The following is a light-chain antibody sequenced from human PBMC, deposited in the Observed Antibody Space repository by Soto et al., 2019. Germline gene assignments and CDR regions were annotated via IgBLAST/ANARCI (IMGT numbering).Light chain of an antibody. CDR1: QTISKW. CDR3: QQYTGYSQWT. CDR2: DAS. Sequence: DIQMTQPPSTLSAAVGDRVTITCRASQTISKWLAWSQQKPGQAPKLLIYDASTLESGVPSRFSGSGSGTDFSLTISSLQPVDFATYYCQQYTGYSQWTVGPGTKVEIK. J-gene: IGKJ1*01. V-gene: IGKV1-5*01.